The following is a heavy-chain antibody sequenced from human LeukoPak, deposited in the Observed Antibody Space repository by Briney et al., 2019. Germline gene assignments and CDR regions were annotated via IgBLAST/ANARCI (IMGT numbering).Heavy chain of an antibody. CDR2: ISSSGSTI. Sequence: QPGGSLRLSCAASGFTFSSYEMNWVRQAPGKGLEWVSYISSSGSTIYYADSVKGRFTISRDNAKNSLYLQMNSLRAEDTAVYYCARAREVNSGWYANDYWGQGTLVTVSS. J-gene: IGHJ4*02. CDR1: GFTFSSYE. D-gene: IGHD6-19*01. V-gene: IGHV3-48*03. CDR3: ARAREVNSGWYANDY.